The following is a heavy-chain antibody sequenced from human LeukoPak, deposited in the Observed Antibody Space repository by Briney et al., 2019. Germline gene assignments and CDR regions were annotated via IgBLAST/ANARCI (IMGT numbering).Heavy chain of an antibody. D-gene: IGHD3-3*01. Sequence: SETLSLTCTVSGGSISSSSYYWGWIRQPPGKGLEWIGSIYYSGSTYYNPSLKSRVTISVDTSKNQFSLKLSSVTAADTAVYYCAREGSRRYDFYVWGQGTTVTVSS. J-gene: IGHJ6*02. CDR3: AREGSRRYDFYV. CDR2: IYYSGST. V-gene: IGHV4-39*02. CDR1: GGSISSSSYY.